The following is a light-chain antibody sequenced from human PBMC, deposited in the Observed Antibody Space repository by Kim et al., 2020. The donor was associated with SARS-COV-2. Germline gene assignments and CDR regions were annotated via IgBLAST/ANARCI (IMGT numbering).Light chain of an antibody. CDR1: KLEDKS. Sequence: SVSRGTTTSISCAGDKLEDKSACCYQQKPGHSPVLIIYQNNQRPSGIPGRFAGSNAAITATMTSGGTQAMEAADYYCQAWDRSTAVFGGGTKLTVL. CDR3: QAWDRSTAV. CDR2: QNN. V-gene: IGLV3-1*01. J-gene: IGLJ2*01.